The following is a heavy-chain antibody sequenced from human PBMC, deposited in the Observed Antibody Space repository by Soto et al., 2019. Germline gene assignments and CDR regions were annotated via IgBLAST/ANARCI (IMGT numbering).Heavy chain of an antibody. V-gene: IGHV3-7*03. J-gene: IGHJ4*02. Sequence: EVQLVESGGGLVQPGGSLRLSCAASGFTFSSYWMSWVRQAPGKGLEWVANIKQDGSEKYYVDSVKGRFTISRDNAKNSLYLQMNSLRAEDTAVYYCARSQGYSGRPYYFDYWGQGTLVTVSS. CDR1: GFTFSSYW. D-gene: IGHD2-21*01. CDR2: IKQDGSEK. CDR3: ARSQGYSGRPYYFDY.